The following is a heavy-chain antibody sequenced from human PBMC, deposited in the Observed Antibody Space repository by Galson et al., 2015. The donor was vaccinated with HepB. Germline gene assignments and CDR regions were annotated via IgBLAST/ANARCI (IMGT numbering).Heavy chain of an antibody. D-gene: IGHD3-22*01. CDR1: GFTFRTYA. J-gene: IGHJ4*02. V-gene: IGHV3-23*01. CDR2: SSGSGDIT. Sequence: SLRLSCAASGFTFRTYAVSWVRQAPGKGLEWVSSSSGSGDITRYADSVKGRFTISRDNSKNTLSLQMNSLRAEDTAIYYCAKEDMIVPGRHFDYWGQGSLVTVSS. CDR3: AKEDMIVPGRHFDY.